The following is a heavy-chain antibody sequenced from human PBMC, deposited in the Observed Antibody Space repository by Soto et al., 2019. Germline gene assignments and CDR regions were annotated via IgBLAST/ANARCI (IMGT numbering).Heavy chain of an antibody. D-gene: IGHD1-26*01. CDR3: ATARGPRYSGFVNILDY. V-gene: IGHV3-30-3*01. Sequence: QVHLVESGGGVVQPGRSLRLSCAASGFPFSSYGVHWVRQAPGKGLEWVAVISYDGSNEHYADSVKGRFTISRDNSKNTLFLQMNSLRPADTAWYYCATARGPRYSGFVNILDYWGQGTLVTVSS. CDR2: ISYDGSNE. J-gene: IGHJ4*02. CDR1: GFPFSSYG.